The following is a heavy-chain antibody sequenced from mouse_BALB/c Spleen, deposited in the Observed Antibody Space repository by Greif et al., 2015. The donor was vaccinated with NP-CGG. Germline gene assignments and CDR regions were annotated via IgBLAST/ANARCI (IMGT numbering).Heavy chain of an antibody. D-gene: IGHD1-1*01. CDR1: GYSITSGYY. Sequence: EVKLMESGPGLVKPSQSLSLTCSVTGYSITSGYYWNWIRQFPGNKLEWMGYVSYDGSNNYNPSLKNRISITRDTSKNQLFLKLNSVTTEDTATYYCARDPFYYYGSSYWYFDVWGAGTTVTVSS. J-gene: IGHJ1*01. V-gene: IGHV3-6*02. CDR3: ARDPFYYYGSSYWYFDV. CDR2: VSYDGSN.